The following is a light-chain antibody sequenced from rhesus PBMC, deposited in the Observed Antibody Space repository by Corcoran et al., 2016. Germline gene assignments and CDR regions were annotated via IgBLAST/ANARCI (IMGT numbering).Light chain of an antibody. CDR2: EVS. CDR3: MQALEFPLT. Sequence: DIVMTQTPLSLPVTPGEPASISCRSSQSLLDSEAGNTYLDWYLQKPGQSPQLLIYEVSNRASGVPDRGSGSGSDTDFTLKISRVEAEDVGVYYCMQALEFPLTFGGGTKVEIK. V-gene: IGKV2-104*02. J-gene: IGKJ4*01. CDR1: QSLLDSEAGNTY.